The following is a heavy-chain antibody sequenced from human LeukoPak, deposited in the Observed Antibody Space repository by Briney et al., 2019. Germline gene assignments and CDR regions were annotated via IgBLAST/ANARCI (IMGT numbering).Heavy chain of an antibody. CDR1: GYTFTSYD. D-gene: IGHD2-2*01. V-gene: IGHV1-8*01. CDR3: ARAWCSSTSCYVRWFDP. Sequence: ASVKVSCKASGYTFTSYDINWVRQATGQGLEWMGWVNPNSGNTRYAQKFQGRLTMTRNTSISTAYMELSSLRSEDTAVYCCARAWCSSTSCYVRWFDPWGQGTLVTVSS. CDR2: VNPNSGNT. J-gene: IGHJ5*02.